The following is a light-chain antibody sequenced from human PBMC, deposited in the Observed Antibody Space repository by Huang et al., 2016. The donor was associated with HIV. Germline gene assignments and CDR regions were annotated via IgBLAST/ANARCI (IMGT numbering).Light chain of an antibody. CDR1: QTILHDSDSRNY. CDR3: QQYYSSPFT. J-gene: IGKJ3*01. CDR2: WAA. Sequence: DIVMTQSPDSLAVSLGERATIHCKSSQTILHDSDSRNYLAWYQQKPGQPPRLLIHWAAIRKCGVPDRCIGSGSGTDFTLTISSLQAEDVAVYYCQQYYSSPFTFGPGTNVDI. V-gene: IGKV4-1*01.